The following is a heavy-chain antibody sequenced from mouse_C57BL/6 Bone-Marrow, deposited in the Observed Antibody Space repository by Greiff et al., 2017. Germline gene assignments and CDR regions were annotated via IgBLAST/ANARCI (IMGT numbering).Heavy chain of an antibody. Sequence: QVQLQQSGPELVKPGASVKISCKASGYAFSSSWMNWVKQRPGKGLEWIGRIYPGDGDTNYNGKFKGKATLTADKSASTAYMPLSSLTSEDSAVYFCARYGSSYVWFAYWGQGTLVTVSA. CDR1: GYAFSSSW. CDR2: IYPGDGDT. J-gene: IGHJ3*01. CDR3: ARYGSSYVWFAY. D-gene: IGHD1-1*01. V-gene: IGHV1-82*01.